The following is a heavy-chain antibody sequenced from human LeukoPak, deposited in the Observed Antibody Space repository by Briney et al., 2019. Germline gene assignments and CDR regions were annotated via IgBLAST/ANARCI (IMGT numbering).Heavy chain of an antibody. CDR3: ARELGYGYDY. CDR1: GGSITYYY. D-gene: IGHD5-18*01. V-gene: IGHV4-59*01. Sequence: PSETLSLTCTVSGGSITYYYWNWIRQPPGKGLEWIGYIYYSGSAKYNPSLKSRVTISVDTSKNQFSLKVSSVTAADTAVYYCARELGYGYDYWGQGTLVTVSS. J-gene: IGHJ4*02. CDR2: IYYSGSA.